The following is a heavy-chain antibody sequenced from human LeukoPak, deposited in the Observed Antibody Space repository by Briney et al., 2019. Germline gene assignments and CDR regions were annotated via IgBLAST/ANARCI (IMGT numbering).Heavy chain of an antibody. Sequence: SETLSLTCAVYGGSFSGYYWSWIRQPPGKGLEWIGEINHSGSTNYNPSPKSRVTISVDTSKNQFSLKLSSVTAADTAVYYCARSSVVTAIPDWYFDLWGRGTLVTVSS. CDR3: ARSSVVTAIPDWYFDL. V-gene: IGHV4-34*01. J-gene: IGHJ2*01. D-gene: IGHD2-21*02. CDR2: INHSGST. CDR1: GGSFSGYY.